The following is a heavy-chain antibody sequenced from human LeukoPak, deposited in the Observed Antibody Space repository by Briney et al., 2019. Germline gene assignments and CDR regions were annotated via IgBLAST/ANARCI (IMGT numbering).Heavy chain of an antibody. J-gene: IGHJ4*02. D-gene: IGHD2-2*01. CDR3: ASGEVPAAMPPHSDY. CDR1: GYTFTGYY. Sequence: ASVKVSCKASGYTFTGYYMHWVRQAPGQGLEWMGWINPNSGGTNYAQKFQGRVTMTRDTSISTAYMELSRLRSDDTAVYYCASGEVPAAMPPHSDYWGQGTLVTVSS. V-gene: IGHV1-2*02. CDR2: INPNSGGT.